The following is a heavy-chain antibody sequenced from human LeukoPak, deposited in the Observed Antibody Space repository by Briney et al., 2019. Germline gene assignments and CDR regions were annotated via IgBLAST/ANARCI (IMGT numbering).Heavy chain of an antibody. J-gene: IGHJ4*02. CDR2: IWYDGSNK. Sequence: GGSLRLSCAASGFTFSSYGMHWVRQAPGKGLEWVAAIWYDGSNKYYADSVKGRFTISRDNSKNTLYPQMNSLRAEDTAVYYCASLGTGSGSYSSDYWGQGTLVTVSS. V-gene: IGHV3-33*01. CDR3: ASLGTGSGSYSSDY. D-gene: IGHD3-10*01. CDR1: GFTFSSYG.